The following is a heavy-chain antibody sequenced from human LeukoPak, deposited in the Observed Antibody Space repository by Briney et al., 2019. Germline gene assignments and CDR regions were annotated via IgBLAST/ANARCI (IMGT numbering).Heavy chain of an antibody. CDR2: IRYDGSNK. D-gene: IGHD1-7*01. Sequence: GGSLRLSCAASGFTFSSYGMHWVRQAPGKELEWVAFIRYDGSNKYYADSVKGRFTISRDNSKNTLYLQMNSLRAEDTAVYYCAWTHNWNYHDAFDIWGQGTMVTVSS. CDR3: AWTHNWNYHDAFDI. J-gene: IGHJ3*02. V-gene: IGHV3-30*02. CDR1: GFTFSSYG.